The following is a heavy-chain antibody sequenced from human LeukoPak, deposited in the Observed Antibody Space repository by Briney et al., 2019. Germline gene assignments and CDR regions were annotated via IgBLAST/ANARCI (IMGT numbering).Heavy chain of an antibody. CDR1: GGTFSSYA. J-gene: IGHJ4*02. D-gene: IGHD6-13*01. V-gene: IGHV1-69*04. Sequence: SVKVSCKASGGTFSSYAISWVRQAPGQGLEWMGRIIPILGIANYAQKFQGRVTITADKSTSTAYMKLSSLRSEDTAVYYCARIAAAGIFSFDYWGQGTLVTVSS. CDR3: ARIAAAGIFSFDY. CDR2: IIPILGIA.